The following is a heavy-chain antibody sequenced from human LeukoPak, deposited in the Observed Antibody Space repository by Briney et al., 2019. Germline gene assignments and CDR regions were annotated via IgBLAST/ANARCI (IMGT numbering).Heavy chain of an antibody. CDR1: GFTFSDYY. D-gene: IGHD3-22*01. CDR3: ARDWEPYYASSGSGMYV. V-gene: IGHV3-11*01. CDR2: ISSSGSTR. Sequence: PGGSLRLSCAASGFTFSDYYMRWIRQAPGKGLEWVSYISSSGSTRYYADSVDGRFTIARDNANNSLYLQMNSLRAEDTAVYYCARDWEPYYASSGSGMYVLGQGTTVTVSS. J-gene: IGHJ6*02.